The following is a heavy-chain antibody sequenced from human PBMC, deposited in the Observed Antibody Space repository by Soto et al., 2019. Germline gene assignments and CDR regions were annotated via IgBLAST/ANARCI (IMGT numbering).Heavy chain of an antibody. CDR2: IYYSGST. V-gene: IGHV4-31*03. D-gene: IGHD3-10*01. CDR3: ARALWFGELHGWFDP. J-gene: IGHJ5*02. Sequence: SETLSLTCTVSGGSISSGGYYWSWIRQHPGKGLEWIGYIYYSGSTYYNPSLKSRVTISVDTSKNQFSLKLSSVTAADTAVYYCARALWFGELHGWFDPWGQGTLVTVSS. CDR1: GGSISSGGYY.